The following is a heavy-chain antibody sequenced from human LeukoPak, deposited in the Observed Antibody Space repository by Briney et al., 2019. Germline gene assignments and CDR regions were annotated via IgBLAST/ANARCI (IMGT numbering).Heavy chain of an antibody. CDR2: INHSGST. Sequence: SETLSLTCAVYGGSFSGYYWSWIRQPPGKGLEWIGEINHSGSTNYNPSLKSRVTISVDTSKNQFSLKLSSVTAADTAVYYCATIASGSYYLGYWGQGTLVTVSS. CDR1: GGSFSGYY. D-gene: IGHD1-26*01. J-gene: IGHJ4*02. V-gene: IGHV4-34*01. CDR3: ATIASGSYYLGY.